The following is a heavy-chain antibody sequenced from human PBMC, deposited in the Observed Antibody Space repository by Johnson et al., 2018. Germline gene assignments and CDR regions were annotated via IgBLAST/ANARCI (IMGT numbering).Heavy chain of an antibody. CDR2: IRGKAHNYAT. CDR3: TRHPAYSWRYYGGYYYYMDV. CDR1: GFIFSGSP. D-gene: IGHD1-26*01. J-gene: IGHJ6*03. Sequence: VQLVESGGGLVQPGGSLKLSCAASGFIFSGSPIHWVRQASGNGLEWVGLIRGKAHNYATAYAASVKGRLTISRDDSKTTAYLQMNSLKTEDTAVYFCTRHPAYSWRYYGGYYYYMDVWGKGTTVTVSS. V-gene: IGHV3-73*01.